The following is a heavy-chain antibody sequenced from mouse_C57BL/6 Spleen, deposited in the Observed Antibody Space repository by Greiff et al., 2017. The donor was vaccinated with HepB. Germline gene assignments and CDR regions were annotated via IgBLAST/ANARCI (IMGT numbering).Heavy chain of an antibody. Sequence: QVQLQQPGAELVKPGASVKLSCKASGYTFTSYWMQWVKQRPGQGLEWIGEIDPSDSYTNYNQKFKGKATLTVDTSSSTAYMQLSSLTSEDSAVYYCARGVDSSGFAYWGQGTLVTVSA. CDR1: GYTFTSYW. CDR2: IDPSDSYT. J-gene: IGHJ3*01. CDR3: ARGVDSSGFAY. V-gene: IGHV1-50*01. D-gene: IGHD3-1*01.